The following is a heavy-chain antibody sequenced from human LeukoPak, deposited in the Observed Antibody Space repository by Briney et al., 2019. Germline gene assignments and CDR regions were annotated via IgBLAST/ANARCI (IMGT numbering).Heavy chain of an antibody. V-gene: IGHV1-46*01. CDR2: INPSGGST. Sequence: ASVKVSCKASGYASTSYYMHWVRQAPGQGLEWMGIINPSGGSTSYAQKFQGRVTMTRDTSTSTVYMELSSLRSEDTAAYYCARDPAAIVVVVAATWHYFDYWGQGTLVTVSS. D-gene: IGHD2-15*01. CDR1: GYASTSYY. J-gene: IGHJ4*02. CDR3: ARDPAAIVVVVAATWHYFDY.